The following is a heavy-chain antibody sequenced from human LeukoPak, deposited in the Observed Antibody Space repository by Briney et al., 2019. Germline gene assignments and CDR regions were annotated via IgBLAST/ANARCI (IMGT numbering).Heavy chain of an antibody. J-gene: IGHJ4*02. CDR1: GFTFSSYS. D-gene: IGHD3-22*01. CDR2: ISSSGSTI. CDR3: ARGDYYDSSGTFDY. Sequence: PGGSLRLSCAASGFTFSSYSMNWVRQAPGKGLEWISYISSSGSTIYYVDSVKGRFTISRDNAKNALYLQMNSLRAEDTAVYYCARGDYYDSSGTFDYWGQGTLVTISS. V-gene: IGHV3-48*04.